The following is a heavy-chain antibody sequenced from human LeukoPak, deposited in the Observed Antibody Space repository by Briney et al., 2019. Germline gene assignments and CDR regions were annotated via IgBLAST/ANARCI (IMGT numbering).Heavy chain of an antibody. D-gene: IGHD3-3*01. CDR2: INHSGST. Sequence: SETLSLTCAVYGGSFIGYYWSWIRQPPGKGLEWIGEINHSGSTNYNPSLKSRVTISVDTSKNQFSLKLSSVTAADTAVYYCARVLRPRYYDFWSGYYRDGFDPWGQGTLVTVSS. CDR1: GGSFIGYY. CDR3: ARVLRPRYYDFWSGYYRDGFDP. J-gene: IGHJ5*02. V-gene: IGHV4-34*01.